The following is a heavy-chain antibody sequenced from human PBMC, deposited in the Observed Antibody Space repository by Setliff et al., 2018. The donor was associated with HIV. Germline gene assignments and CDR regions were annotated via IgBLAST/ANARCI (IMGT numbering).Heavy chain of an antibody. CDR1: HYAVNSEYY. Sequence: PSETLSLTCVVSHYAVNSEYYWGWVRQPPGKGLESPERGLEWIGAIDYSGITYYNPSLKSRVTVSIDTSKNQFSLKLHSVTAADTAVYFCATLRWLRSKHSDYWGQGTLVTVSS. V-gene: IGHV4-38-2*01. CDR2: IDYSGIT. D-gene: IGHD5-12*01. J-gene: IGHJ4*01. CDR3: ATLRWLRSKHSDY.